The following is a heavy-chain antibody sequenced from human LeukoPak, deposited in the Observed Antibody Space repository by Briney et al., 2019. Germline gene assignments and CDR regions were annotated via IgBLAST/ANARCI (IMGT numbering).Heavy chain of an antibody. Sequence: PGGSLRLSCAASGFTFSSYSMNWVRQAPGKGLEWVSSISSSSSCIYYADSVKGRFTISRDNAKNSLYLQMNSLRAEDTAVYYCARDFGFGTKPAAAEYWGQGTLVTVSS. J-gene: IGHJ4*02. V-gene: IGHV3-21*01. CDR2: ISSSSSCI. CDR1: GFTFSSYS. D-gene: IGHD2-2*01. CDR3: ARDFGFGTKPAAAEY.